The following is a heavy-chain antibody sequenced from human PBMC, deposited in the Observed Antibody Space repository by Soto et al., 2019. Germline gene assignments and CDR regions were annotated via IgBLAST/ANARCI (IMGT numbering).Heavy chain of an antibody. CDR1: GFTVSTNY. CDR2: IYSGGST. J-gene: IGHJ4*02. CDR3: ARRSSGYPYYFDY. D-gene: IGHD3-22*01. Sequence: EVQLVETGGGLIQPGGSLRLSCAASGFTVSTNYMSWVRPAPGKGLEWVSLIYSGGSTYYADSVKGRFTISSDNSKNTLYLQMNSLRAEDTAVYYCARRSSGYPYYFDYWGQGTLVTVSS. V-gene: IGHV3-53*02.